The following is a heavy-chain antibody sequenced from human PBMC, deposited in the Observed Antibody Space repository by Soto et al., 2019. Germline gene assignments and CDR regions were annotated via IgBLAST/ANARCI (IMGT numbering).Heavy chain of an antibody. D-gene: IGHD6-13*01. CDR1: GGTFSSYT. Sequence: QVQLVQSGAEVKKPGSSVKVSCKASGGTFSSYTISWVRQAPGQGLEWMGRIIPILGIANYAQKFQGRVXIXAXXSTSTAYMELSSLRSEDTAVYYCARLNSSSWFFDYWGQGTLVTVSS. V-gene: IGHV1-69*02. CDR2: IIPILGIA. J-gene: IGHJ4*02. CDR3: ARLNSSSWFFDY.